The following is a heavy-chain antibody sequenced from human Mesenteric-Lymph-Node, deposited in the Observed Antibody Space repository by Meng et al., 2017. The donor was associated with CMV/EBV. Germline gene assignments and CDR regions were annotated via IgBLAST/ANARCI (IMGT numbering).Heavy chain of an antibody. V-gene: IGHV3-20*04. D-gene: IGHD5/OR15-5a*01. Sequence: GGSLRLSCAASGFTFDDYGMSWVRQAPGKGLQWVSGINWNGGSIGYADSVKGRFTISRDNAENSLFLQMNSLRADDTAVYYCARFQSTLGTSLYYYYYGMDVWGQGTTVTVSS. CDR2: INWNGGSI. CDR3: ARFQSTLGTSLYYYYYGMDV. CDR1: GFTFDDYG. J-gene: IGHJ6*02.